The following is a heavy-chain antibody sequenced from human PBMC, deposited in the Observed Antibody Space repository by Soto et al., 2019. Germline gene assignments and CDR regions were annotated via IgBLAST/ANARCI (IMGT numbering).Heavy chain of an antibody. CDR2: IRSKANSYAT. Sequence: PGGSLRLSCAASGFTFSGSAMHWVRQASGKGLEWVGRIRSKANSYATAYAASVKGRFTISRDDSKNTAYLQMNSLKTEDTAVYYCTRHVEGRQYYYDSSGYPGDAFDIWGQGTMVTVSS. J-gene: IGHJ3*02. CDR3: TRHVEGRQYYYDSSGYPGDAFDI. V-gene: IGHV3-73*01. CDR1: GFTFSGSA. D-gene: IGHD3-22*01.